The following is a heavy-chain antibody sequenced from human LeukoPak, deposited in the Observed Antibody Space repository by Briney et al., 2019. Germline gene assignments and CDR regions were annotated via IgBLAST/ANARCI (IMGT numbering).Heavy chain of an antibody. D-gene: IGHD3-3*01. V-gene: IGHV1-46*01. Sequence: DSVKVSCKASGYTFTSYYMHWVRQAPGQGLEWMGIINPSGGSTSYAQKFQGRVTMTRDMSTSTVYMELSSLRSEDTAVYYCARDPRITIFGVAVKGVVNGFDYWGQGTLVTVSS. CDR1: GYTFTSYY. J-gene: IGHJ4*02. CDR2: INPSGGST. CDR3: ARDPRITIFGVAVKGVVNGFDY.